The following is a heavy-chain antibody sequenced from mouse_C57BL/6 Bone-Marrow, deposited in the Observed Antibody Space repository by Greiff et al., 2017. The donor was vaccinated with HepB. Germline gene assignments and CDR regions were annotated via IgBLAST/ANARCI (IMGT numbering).Heavy chain of an antibody. D-gene: IGHD1-1*01. V-gene: IGHV1-61*01. CDR2: IYPSDSET. CDR3: ARYGSSYWYFDV. CDR1: GYTFTSYW. J-gene: IGHJ1*03. Sequence: VQLMESGAELVRPGSSVKLSCKASGYTFTSYWMDWVKQRPGQGLEWIGNIYPSDSETHYNQKFKDKATLTVDKSSSTAYMQLSSLTSEDSAVYYCARYGSSYWYFDVWGTGTTVTVSS.